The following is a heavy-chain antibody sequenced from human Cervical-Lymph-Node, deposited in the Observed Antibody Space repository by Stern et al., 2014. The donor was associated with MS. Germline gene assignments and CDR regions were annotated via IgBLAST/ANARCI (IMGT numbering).Heavy chain of an antibody. CDR1: GYTFTAFF. J-gene: IGHJ4*02. V-gene: IGHV1-2*06. CDR2: LNPNSDDP. Sequence: QVQLGQSGTKMQKPGASVKVSCKASGYTFTAFFINWVRQVPGQGLEWMGRLNPNSDDPTYAQNIPDTITLTSDTSIGTAYLELSRLTSADTAVYYCAREATRIVVGIDYWGQGTQVTVSS. D-gene: IGHD3-22*01. CDR3: AREATRIVVGIDY.